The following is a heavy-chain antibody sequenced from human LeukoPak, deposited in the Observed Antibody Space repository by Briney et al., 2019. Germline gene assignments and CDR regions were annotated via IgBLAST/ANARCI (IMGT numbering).Heavy chain of an antibody. CDR3: AREELLAFDY. V-gene: IGHV1-2*02. Sequence: ASVKVSCTASGYTFSGYYMHWVRQAPGQGLEWMGWINPNSGGTNYAQKFQGRVIMTTDTSISTAYMELSRLRSDDTAVYYCAREELLAFDYWGQGSLVTVSP. CDR1: GYTFSGYY. CDR2: INPNSGGT. J-gene: IGHJ4*02. D-gene: IGHD1-7*01.